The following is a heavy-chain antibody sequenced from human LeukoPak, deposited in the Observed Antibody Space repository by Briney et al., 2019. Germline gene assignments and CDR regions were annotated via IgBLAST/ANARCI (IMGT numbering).Heavy chain of an antibody. Sequence: PGGSLRLSCAASGFTFSSYAMSWVRQAPGKGLEWVSAISGSGGSTYYADSVKGRFTISRDNSKNTLYLQMNSLRAEDTAVYYCAKNMYYDFWSGYSRIDPWGQATLVTVSS. D-gene: IGHD3-3*01. CDR3: AKNMYYDFWSGYSRIDP. CDR1: GFTFSSYA. CDR2: ISGSGGST. V-gene: IGHV3-23*01. J-gene: IGHJ5*02.